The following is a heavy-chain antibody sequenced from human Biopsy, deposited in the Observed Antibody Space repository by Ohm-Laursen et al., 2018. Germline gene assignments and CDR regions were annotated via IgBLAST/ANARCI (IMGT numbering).Heavy chain of an antibody. V-gene: IGHV1-69*04. CDR1: GDTFTTSA. D-gene: IGHD3-10*01. CDR2: IIPILGTV. CDR3: ASGDIGGIGLDV. J-gene: IGHJ6*02. Sequence: ASVKVSCKASGDTFTTSAISWVRQVPGQGLDWMGRIIPILGTVDYGQNFQGRVTIRADTSTTFLELTSLRYDDTAVYYCASGDIGGIGLDVWGLGTTVTVSS.